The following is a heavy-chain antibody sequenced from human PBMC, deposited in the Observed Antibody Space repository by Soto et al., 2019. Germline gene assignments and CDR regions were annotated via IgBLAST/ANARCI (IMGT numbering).Heavy chain of an antibody. V-gene: IGHV1-2*04. CDR3: ARGGSYYDFWSGYYTFNANYYYYGMDV. J-gene: IGHJ6*02. CDR1: GYTFTGYY. CDR2: INPNSGGT. D-gene: IGHD3-3*01. Sequence: ASVKVCCEASGYTFTGYYIHWVRQAPGQGLEWMGWINPNSGGTNYAQKFQGWVTMTRDTSISTAYMELSRLRSDDTAVYYCARGGSYYDFWSGYYTFNANYYYYGMDVWGQGTTVTVSS.